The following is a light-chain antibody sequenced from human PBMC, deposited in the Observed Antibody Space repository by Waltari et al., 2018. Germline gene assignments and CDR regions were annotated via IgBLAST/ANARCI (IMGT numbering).Light chain of an antibody. Sequence: ELVLTQYPGILFLSTGENATLSCRASQTILTRSFASYQQQPGQAPRLLIYGVCKRATDIPDRFSGSWSGTDFTVTISRLEPEDFAVYFCQHYDVSPLWTFGQGTKVEIK. CDR3: QHYDVSPLWT. CDR2: GVC. V-gene: IGKV3-20*01. J-gene: IGKJ1*01. CDR1: QTILTRS.